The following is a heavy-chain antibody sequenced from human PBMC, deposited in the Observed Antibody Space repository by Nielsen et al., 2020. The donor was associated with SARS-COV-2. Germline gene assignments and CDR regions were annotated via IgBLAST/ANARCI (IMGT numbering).Heavy chain of an antibody. D-gene: IGHD1-7*01. V-gene: IGHV4-59*01. CDR2: IYYSGAT. J-gene: IGHJ4*02. Sequence: SETLSLTCTVSGGSISNYYWSWIRQPPGKGLEWIGYIYYSGATSYNHSLNSRVTISLHTSEKQFSLQLTSVTGADTAVYYCARHQYRKGLDWELKERVIFDYWGQGSLVTVSS. CDR1: GGSISNYY. CDR3: ARHQYRKGLDWELKERVIFDY.